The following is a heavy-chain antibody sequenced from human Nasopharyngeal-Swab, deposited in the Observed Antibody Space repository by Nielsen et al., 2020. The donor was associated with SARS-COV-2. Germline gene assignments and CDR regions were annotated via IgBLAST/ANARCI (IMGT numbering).Heavy chain of an antibody. CDR1: GFTFSSYS. CDR3: AREVNGYYDY. Sequence: GGSLRLSCAASGFTFSSYSMNWVRQAPGKGLEWVSSISSSGYIYYADSMKGRFTISRDNAKNSLYLQMNSLRAEDTAVYYCAREVNGYYDYWGQGTLVTVSS. D-gene: IGHD3-9*01. CDR2: ISSSGYI. V-gene: IGHV3-21*01. J-gene: IGHJ4*02.